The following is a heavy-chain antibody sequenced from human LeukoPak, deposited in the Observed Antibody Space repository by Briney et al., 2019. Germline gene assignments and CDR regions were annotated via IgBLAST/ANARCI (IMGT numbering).Heavy chain of an antibody. CDR3: ARANGSGSYFFDY. CDR1: GGSISSYY. Sequence: SETLSLTCTVSGGSISSYYWSWIREPPGKGLEWIGYVYFSGSTNYNPSLKSRVTISVDTSKNQFSLKLSSVTAADTAVYYCARANGSGSYFFDYWGQGTLVTVSS. CDR2: VYFSGST. J-gene: IGHJ4*02. D-gene: IGHD3-10*01. V-gene: IGHV4-59*01.